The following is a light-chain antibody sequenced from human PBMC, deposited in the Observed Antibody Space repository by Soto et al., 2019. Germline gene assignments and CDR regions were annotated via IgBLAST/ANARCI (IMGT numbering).Light chain of an antibody. V-gene: IGLV1-40*01. CDR1: SSNIGAGYD. CDR3: QSSDSSLSGSEV. J-gene: IGLJ2*01. CDR2: GTS. Sequence: QSVLTQPPSVSGAPGQRVTISCTGSSSNIGAGYDVYWYQQVPGTAPKLLIFGTSNRPSGVPDRFSGSKSGTSASLAITGLQAEDEADYYCQSSDSSLSGSEVFGGGTKLTVL.